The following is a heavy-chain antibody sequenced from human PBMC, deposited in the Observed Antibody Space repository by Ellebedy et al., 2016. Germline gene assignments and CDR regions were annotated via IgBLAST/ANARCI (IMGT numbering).Heavy chain of an antibody. CDR2: VYYSGVT. V-gene: IGHV4-38-2*02. D-gene: IGHD2-15*01. CDR1: GYSISSGYY. Sequence: SETLSLTCTVSGYSISSGYYWGWIRPPPGKGLEWIATVYYSGVTYYNPSLKSRVTISVDTSKNQFSLKLSSLTAADTAVYYCARVGFAVVSNAFGHQNRFDPWGPGTLVSVSS. J-gene: IGHJ5*02. CDR3: ARVGFAVVSNAFGHQNRFDP.